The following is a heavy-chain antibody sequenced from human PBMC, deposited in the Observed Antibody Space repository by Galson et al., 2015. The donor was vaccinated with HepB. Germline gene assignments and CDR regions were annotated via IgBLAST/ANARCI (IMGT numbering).Heavy chain of an antibody. CDR2: ISYDGSNK. J-gene: IGHJ4*02. CDR3: ARHQVAGTTRRGYYFDY. Sequence: SLRLSCAASGFTFSSYAMHWVRQAPGKGLEWVAVISYDGSNKYYADSVKGRFTISRDNSKNTLYLQMNSLRAEDTAVYYCARHQVAGTTRRGYYFDYWGQGTLVTVSS. V-gene: IGHV3-30*04. CDR1: GFTFSSYA. D-gene: IGHD6-19*01.